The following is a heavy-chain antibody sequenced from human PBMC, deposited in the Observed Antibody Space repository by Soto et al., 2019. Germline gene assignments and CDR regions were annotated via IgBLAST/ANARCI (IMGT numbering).Heavy chain of an antibody. J-gene: IGHJ4*02. Sequence: ASVKVSCKVSGYTLTELSMHWVRQAPGKGLEWMGGFDPEDGETIYAQKFQGRVTMTEDTSTDTAYMELSSLRSEDTAVYYCATDRTGYSGYDSDSWGPGTLVNVSS. D-gene: IGHD5-12*01. V-gene: IGHV1-24*01. CDR2: FDPEDGET. CDR1: GYTLTELS. CDR3: ATDRTGYSGYDSDS.